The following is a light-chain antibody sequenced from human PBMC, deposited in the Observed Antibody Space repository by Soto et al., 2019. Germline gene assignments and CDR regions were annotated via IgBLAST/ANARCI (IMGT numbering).Light chain of an antibody. V-gene: IGKV2-28*01. CDR1: QSLLHSDGNNY. CDR2: LGS. CDR3: MQALQTPT. Sequence: EIVMTQSPLSLPVTPGEPASISCRSSQSLLHSDGNNYMGWYLQKPGHSPQLLIYLGSNRASGGPDRCSGSGSGTDFTLRISRVEAEDVGVYYCMQALQTPTFGGGTKVEIK. J-gene: IGKJ4*01.